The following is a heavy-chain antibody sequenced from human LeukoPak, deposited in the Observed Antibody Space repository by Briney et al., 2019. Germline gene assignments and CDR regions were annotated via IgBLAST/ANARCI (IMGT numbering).Heavy chain of an antibody. Sequence: GGSLRLSCAASGLTVSSNYMSWVRQAPGKGLEWVSVIYSGGSTYYADSVKGRFTISRDNSKNTLYLQMNSLRAEDTAVYYCAKESEGLESFDYWGQGTLVTVSS. V-gene: IGHV3-53*05. CDR3: AKESEGLESFDY. CDR1: GLTVSSNY. CDR2: IYSGGST. D-gene: IGHD5-24*01. J-gene: IGHJ4*02.